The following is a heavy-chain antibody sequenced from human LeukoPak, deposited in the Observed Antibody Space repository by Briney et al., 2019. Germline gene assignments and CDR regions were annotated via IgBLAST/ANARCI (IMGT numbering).Heavy chain of an antibody. Sequence: GGSLRLSCAASGFTFTSYSMNWVRQAPGKGLEWVSTISSSSYIYYADSVKGRFTISRDNAKNSLYLQMNSLRAEDTAVYYCARDATVGGTSFDYGGQGTLVTVSS. D-gene: IGHD1-26*01. CDR1: GFTFTSYS. V-gene: IGHV3-21*01. CDR3: ARDATVGGTSFDY. CDR2: ISSSSYI. J-gene: IGHJ4*02.